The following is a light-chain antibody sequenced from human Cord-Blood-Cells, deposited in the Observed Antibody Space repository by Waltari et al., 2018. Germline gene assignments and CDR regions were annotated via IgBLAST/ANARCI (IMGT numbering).Light chain of an antibody. CDR2: DAS. J-gene: IGKJ2*01. CDR3: QQYDNLPYT. V-gene: IGKV1-33*01. Sequence: DIQMTQSPSSLSASVGDRVTITCQTSQDIRNYLNWYQQKPGKAPKLLIDDASNLETGVPSRFSGSGSRTDSTFTISILSPEDIATYYCQQYDNLPYTFGQGTKLEIK. CDR1: QDIRNY.